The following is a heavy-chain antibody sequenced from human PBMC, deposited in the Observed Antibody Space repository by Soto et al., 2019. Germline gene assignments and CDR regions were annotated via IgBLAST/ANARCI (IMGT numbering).Heavy chain of an antibody. V-gene: IGHV3-49*04. CDR2: IRSKAYGGTT. Sequence: PGGSLRLSCTASGFTFGDYAMSWVRQAPGKGLEWVGFIRSKAYGGTTEYAASVKGRFTISRDDSKSIAYPQMNSLKTEDTAVYYCTRERHYDSSGYLGYWGQGTLVTVSS. CDR1: GFTFGDYA. D-gene: IGHD3-22*01. CDR3: TRERHYDSSGYLGY. J-gene: IGHJ4*02.